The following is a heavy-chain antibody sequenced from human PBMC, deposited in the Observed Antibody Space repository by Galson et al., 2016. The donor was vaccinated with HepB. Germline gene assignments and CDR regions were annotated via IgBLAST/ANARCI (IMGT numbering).Heavy chain of an antibody. V-gene: IGHV3-7*01. CDR2: INQDGSTI. CDR3: ARDLSPVYSSSTNFDY. D-gene: IGHD6-6*01. J-gene: IGHJ4*02. Sequence: SLRLSCAASGFTLSHYWMSWVRQAPGKGLEWVANINQDGSTINSVDYMRGRFTISRDNTKNSMYMQMNTLRAEDTAVYYCARDLSPVYSSSTNFDYWGQGTLVTVSS. CDR1: GFTLSHYW.